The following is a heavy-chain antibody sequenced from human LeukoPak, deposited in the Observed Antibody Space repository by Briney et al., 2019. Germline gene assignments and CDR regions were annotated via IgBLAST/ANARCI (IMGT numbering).Heavy chain of an antibody. CDR1: GFIFSSYS. CDR3: ARDLWELQPLTGY. D-gene: IGHD1-26*01. V-gene: IGHV3-48*01. Sequence: QPGGSLILSCAASGFIFSSYSMNWVRQAPGKGLEWISYISGGGGNIHYADSVEGRFTISRDNAKNSVYLQMNSLRAEDTAVYYCARDLWELQPLTGYWGQGTLATVSS. CDR2: ISGGGGNI. J-gene: IGHJ4*02.